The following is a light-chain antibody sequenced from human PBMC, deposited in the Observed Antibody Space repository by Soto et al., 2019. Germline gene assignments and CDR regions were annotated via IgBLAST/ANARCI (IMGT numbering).Light chain of an antibody. V-gene: IGLV2-14*01. J-gene: IGLJ1*01. CDR2: DVT. CDR3: SSTSTSITPSYV. CDR1: SSDVGGYNF. Sequence: VLTQPASVSGSPGQSLTIYCTGTSSDVGGYNFVSWYQQHQGTAPKLMIYDVTNRPSGVSTSLSGSRSGYTASLTISGLQAEDEADYYRSSTSTSITPSYVFGTGPRSPA.